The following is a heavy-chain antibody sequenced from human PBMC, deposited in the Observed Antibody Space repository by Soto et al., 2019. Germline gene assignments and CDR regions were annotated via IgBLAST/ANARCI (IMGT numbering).Heavy chain of an antibody. J-gene: IGHJ3*02. CDR1: GFTFGNYW. CDR2: IKGDGSAK. V-gene: IGHV3-7*05. Sequence: GGSLRLSCAASGFTFGNYWMTWVRQAPGKGLEWVANIKGDGSAKSYLDSVRGRFTVSRDNAENSLFLQMNILRAEDTALYYCARDVSPGSSGYYLDVFDIRAQGTMVTVPS. D-gene: IGHD6-25*01. CDR3: ARDVSPGSSGYYLDVFDI.